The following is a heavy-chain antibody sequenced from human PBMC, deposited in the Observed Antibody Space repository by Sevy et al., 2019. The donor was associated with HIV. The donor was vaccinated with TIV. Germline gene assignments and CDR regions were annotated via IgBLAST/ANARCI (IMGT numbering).Heavy chain of an antibody. Sequence: GGSLRLAWAASGFSLNNYWMNWVRQAPGKGLEWVANIKQAGSVKYYVDSVKGRFTVSRDNARNLLYLQMNSLRVADTALYYCVRAIAAAGSFWGQGTLVTVSS. CDR1: GFSLNNYW. CDR3: VRAIAAAGSF. J-gene: IGHJ4*02. CDR2: IKQAGSVK. V-gene: IGHV3-7*01. D-gene: IGHD6-13*01.